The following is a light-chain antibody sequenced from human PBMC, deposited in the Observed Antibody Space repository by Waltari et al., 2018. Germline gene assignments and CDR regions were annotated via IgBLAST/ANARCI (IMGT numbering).Light chain of an antibody. CDR1: WAVGTS. CDR2: DAS. J-gene: IGKJ2*01. CDR3: QHRRSWP. Sequence: VLTQSPATLSLSPGERATVSCRASWAVGTSLNWYQQKPGQAPRLLIYDASTRATGIPARFSGSGSETDFTLTISSLEPEDVAVYYCQHRRSWPLGQGTKLEVK. V-gene: IGKV3-11*01.